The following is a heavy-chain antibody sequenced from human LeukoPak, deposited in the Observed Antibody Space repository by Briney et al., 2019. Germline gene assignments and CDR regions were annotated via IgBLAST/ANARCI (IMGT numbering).Heavy chain of an antibody. CDR2: VNHSGST. CDR3: ARGEAAAGPMDYMDV. J-gene: IGHJ6*03. V-gene: IGHV4-34*01. D-gene: IGHD6-13*01. CDR1: GGSFSGYY. Sequence: SETLSLTCAVYGGSFSGYYWSWIRQPPGKGREWIWEVNHSGSTNYNPSLKSRVTMSVDTSKTQFSLKLSSVTAADTAVYYCARGEAAAGPMDYMDVWDTGATVTVSS.